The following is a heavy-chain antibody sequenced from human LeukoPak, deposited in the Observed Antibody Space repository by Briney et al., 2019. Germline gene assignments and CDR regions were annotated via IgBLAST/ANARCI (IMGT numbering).Heavy chain of an antibody. V-gene: IGHV3-74*01. CDR3: AREANTAFDY. J-gene: IGHJ4*02. Sequence: PGGSLRLSCEASGFTFGSYWMHWVRQAPGKGPVWVSRINYDGTSTTYADSVKGRFTVSRDNGKKTVSLQINSLRPDDTAVYYCAREANTAFDYWGQGTLVTVSS. CDR2: INYDGTST. D-gene: IGHD2/OR15-2a*01. CDR1: GFTFGSYW.